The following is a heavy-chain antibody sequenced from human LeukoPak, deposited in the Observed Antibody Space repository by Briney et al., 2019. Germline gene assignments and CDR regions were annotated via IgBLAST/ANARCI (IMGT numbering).Heavy chain of an antibody. J-gene: IGHJ3*02. D-gene: IGHD5-18*01. Sequence: GGSLRLSCAAPGFTFSSYSMNWVRQAPGKGLEWVSSISSSSSYIYYADSVKGRFTISRDSAKNSLYLQMNSLRAEETAVYYCARVQQLWFDPSGGAFDIWGQGTMVTVSS. CDR3: ARVQQLWFDPSGGAFDI. CDR2: ISSSSSYI. CDR1: GFTFSSYS. V-gene: IGHV3-21*01.